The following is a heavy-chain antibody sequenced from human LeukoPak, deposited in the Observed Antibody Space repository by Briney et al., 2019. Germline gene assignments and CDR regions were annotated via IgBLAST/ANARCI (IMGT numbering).Heavy chain of an antibody. CDR2: ISHSGGST. Sequence: GGSLRLSCEASAFTFSSYAMSWVRQAPGKGLEWVSGISHSGGSTDYADSVKGRFSISRDNSKNTLYLQMNSLRAEDTAVYYCARGAIAARPFDYWGQGTLVTVSS. J-gene: IGHJ4*02. CDR1: AFTFSSYA. V-gene: IGHV3-23*01. CDR3: ARGAIAARPFDY. D-gene: IGHD6-6*01.